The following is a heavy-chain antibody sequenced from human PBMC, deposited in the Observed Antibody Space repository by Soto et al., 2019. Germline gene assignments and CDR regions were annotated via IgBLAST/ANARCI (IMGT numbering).Heavy chain of an antibody. Sequence: ASVKVSCKASGGTFSSYAISWVRQAPGQGLEWMGGIIPIFGTANYAQKFQGRVTITADESTSTAYMELSSLRSEDTAVYYCAGGRAGFFWSGRSDNWFDPWGQGTLVTVSS. J-gene: IGHJ5*02. CDR1: GGTFSSYA. V-gene: IGHV1-69*13. CDR3: AGGRAGFFWSGRSDNWFDP. CDR2: IIPIFGTA. D-gene: IGHD3-3*01.